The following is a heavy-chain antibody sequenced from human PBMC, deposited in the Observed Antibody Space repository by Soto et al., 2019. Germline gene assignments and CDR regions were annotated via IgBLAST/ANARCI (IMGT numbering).Heavy chain of an antibody. CDR3: ARGHPEPDCSNPTSYYYYYMDV. CDR2: IYYSGST. CDR1: GGSISSYY. J-gene: IGHJ6*03. V-gene: IGHV4-59*12. Sequence: SETLSLTCTVSGGSISSYYWSWIRQPPGKGLEWIGYIYYSGSTNYNPSLKSRVTISVDTSKNQFSLKLSSVTAADTAVYYCARGHPEPDCSNPTSYYYYYMDVWGKGTTVTVSS. D-gene: IGHD4-4*01.